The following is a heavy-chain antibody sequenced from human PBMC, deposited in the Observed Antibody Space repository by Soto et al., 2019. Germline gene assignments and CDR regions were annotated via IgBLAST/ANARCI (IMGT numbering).Heavy chain of an antibody. D-gene: IGHD2-2*02. CDR2: IYSSGST. CDR1: GGSVSSDTHY. V-gene: IGHV4-61*01. Sequence: QVQLQESGPGLVKPSETLSLTCTVSGGSVSSDTHYWSWIRQPPGKRLAWIGFIYSSGSTNYNPSRKSRVTMSVDTSKNQFSLKLRSVIVADTAVYHCARFVRSCSGTTCYTRADVWGQGTTVTVSS. CDR3: ARFVRSCSGTTCYTRADV. J-gene: IGHJ6*02.